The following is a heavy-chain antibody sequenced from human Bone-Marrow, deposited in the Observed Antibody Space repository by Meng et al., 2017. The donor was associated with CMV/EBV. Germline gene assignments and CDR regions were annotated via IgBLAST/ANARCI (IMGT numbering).Heavy chain of an antibody. CDR2: INHSGST. J-gene: IGHJ4*02. Sequence: TPSLTCAVYVGSFSGYYWSWICQPPGKGLEWIGEINHSGSTNYNPTLKSRVTISVDTSKNQFSLKLSSVTAADTAVYYCARGIVRGYSYGEPFDYWGQGTLVTVSS. D-gene: IGHD5-18*01. CDR1: VGSFSGYY. CDR3: ARGIVRGYSYGEPFDY. V-gene: IGHV4-34*01.